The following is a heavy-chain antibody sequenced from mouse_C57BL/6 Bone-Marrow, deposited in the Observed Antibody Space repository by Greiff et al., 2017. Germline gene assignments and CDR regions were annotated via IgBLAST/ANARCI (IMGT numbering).Heavy chain of an antibody. CDR1: GYAFSSSW. V-gene: IGHV1-82*01. D-gene: IGHD2-5*01. CDR3: ARGYSNYVGGFDY. Sequence: VQLQQSGPELVKPGASVKISCKASGYAFSSSWMNWVKQRPGQGLEWIGRIYPGDGDTNYNGKFKGKATLTADKSSSTAYMQLSSLTSEDSAVXFCARGYSNYVGGFDYWGQGTTLTVAS. J-gene: IGHJ2*01. CDR2: IYPGDGDT.